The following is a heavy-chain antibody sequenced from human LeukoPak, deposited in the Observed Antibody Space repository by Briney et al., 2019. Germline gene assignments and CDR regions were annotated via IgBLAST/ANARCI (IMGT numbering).Heavy chain of an antibody. Sequence: TGGSLRLSCAASGFTFSRYWMTWVRQVPGKGLEWVANIKQDGSEEYYVDSVKGRFTISRDNAKNSLYLQMNSLRAEDTAVDYCAREKEGYCSRTSCYLDYYYYYMDVWGKGTTVTISS. CDR1: GFTFSRYW. V-gene: IGHV3-7*01. CDR2: IKQDGSEE. J-gene: IGHJ6*03. D-gene: IGHD2-2*01. CDR3: AREKEGYCSRTSCYLDYYYYYMDV.